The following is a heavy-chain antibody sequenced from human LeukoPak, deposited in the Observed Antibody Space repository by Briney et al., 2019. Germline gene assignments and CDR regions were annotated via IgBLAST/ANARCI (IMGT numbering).Heavy chain of an antibody. J-gene: IGHJ2*01. Sequence: SETLSLTCIVSGGSISSSSYYWGWIRQPPGKGLEWIGSIYYSGSTYYNPSLKSRVTISVDTSKNQFSLELSSVTAADTAVYSCARRPYDSSGYYYVNWFFDLWGRGTLVTVSS. D-gene: IGHD3-22*01. CDR1: GGSISSSSYY. V-gene: IGHV4-39*01. CDR2: IYYSGST. CDR3: ARRPYDSSGYYYVNWFFDL.